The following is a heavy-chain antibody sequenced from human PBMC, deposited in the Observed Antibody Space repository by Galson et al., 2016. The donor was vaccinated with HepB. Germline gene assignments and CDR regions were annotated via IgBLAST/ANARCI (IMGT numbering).Heavy chain of an antibody. CDR1: GFTFGSYW. CDR3: ATDPPWDSDVFDI. J-gene: IGHJ3*02. V-gene: IGHV3-7*03. Sequence: SLRLSCAASGFTFGSYWMTWVRQAPGKGLEWVANIKQDGSTKYYVDSAKGRFTISRDNAKNSLYPQMNSLRVEDTAVYYCATDPPWDSDVFDIWGQGTMVTVSS. CDR2: IKQDGSTK. D-gene: IGHD1-26*01.